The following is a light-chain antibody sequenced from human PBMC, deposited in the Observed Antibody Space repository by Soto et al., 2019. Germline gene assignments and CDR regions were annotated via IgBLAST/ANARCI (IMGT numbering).Light chain of an antibody. CDR2: EVS. CDR1: SSDIGTYNY. V-gene: IGLV2-14*01. J-gene: IGLJ3*02. Sequence: QSALTKPASVSGSPGQSITISCTGTSSDIGTYNYVSWYQQHPGKVPKLMIYEVSNRPSGVSNRFSGSKSGNTASLAISGLQAEDEADYYCSSYTTSSTQVFGGGTQLTVL. CDR3: SSYTTSSTQV.